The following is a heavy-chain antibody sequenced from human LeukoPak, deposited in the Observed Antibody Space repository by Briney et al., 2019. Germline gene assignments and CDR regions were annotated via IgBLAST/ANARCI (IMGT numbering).Heavy chain of an antibody. CDR2: INTGNGNT. D-gene: IGHD3-22*01. CDR1: GYTFTSYA. Sequence: ASVNVSCKASGYTFTSYAIHWVRQAPGQRLEWMGWINTGNGNTKYSQKFQDRVTISRDTSASTAYMELSSLRSEDTAVYYCARDYYDSSGAISFDYWGQGTLVTVSS. V-gene: IGHV1-3*04. J-gene: IGHJ4*02. CDR3: ARDYYDSSGAISFDY.